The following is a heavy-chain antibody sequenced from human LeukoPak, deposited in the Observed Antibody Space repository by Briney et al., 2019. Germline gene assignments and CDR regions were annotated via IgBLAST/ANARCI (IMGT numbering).Heavy chain of an antibody. Sequence: SQTLSLTCTVSGGSISSGSYYWSWIRQPAGKGLEWIGHIYTSGSTSYNPSLQSRVTISVDTSNHEFSLKLTSGTAADTAVYYCARAGDSVGWYGTIDSWGQGTLVTVSS. CDR1: GGSISSGSYY. J-gene: IGHJ4*02. D-gene: IGHD6-19*01. CDR3: ARAGDSVGWYGTIDS. CDR2: IYTSGST. V-gene: IGHV4-61*09.